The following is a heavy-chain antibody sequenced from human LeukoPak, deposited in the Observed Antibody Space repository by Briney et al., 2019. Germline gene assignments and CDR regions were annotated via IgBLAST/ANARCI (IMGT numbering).Heavy chain of an antibody. D-gene: IGHD3-16*01. CDR2: ISDGGNT. CDR3: ARVMRGSQFDY. V-gene: IGHV4-38-2*01. CDR1: GYSITSDYY. Sequence: SETLSLTCAVSGYSITSDYYWGWIRQSPGKGLEWIGSISDGGNTYYNSSLESRVTISLDTSKNQFSLKLTSVTASDTAVYYCARVMRGSQFDYWGQGTLVTVSS. J-gene: IGHJ4*02.